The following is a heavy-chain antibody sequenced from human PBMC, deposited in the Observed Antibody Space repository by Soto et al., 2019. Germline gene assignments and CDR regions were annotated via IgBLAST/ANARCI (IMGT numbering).Heavy chain of an antibody. Sequence: QLQLQESGPGLVKPSETLSLTCTVSGGSISSSTYYWGWIRQPPGKGLEWIGSIYSRGDTYYKPSLRSRVTIPGDTSKNQFPLKLSSVTAAGTAVYYLAGHDLGDLYARFDSWGQGTLVTVSS. J-gene: IGHJ5*01. CDR2: IYSRGDT. CDR1: GGSISSSTYY. V-gene: IGHV4-39*01. CDR3: AGHDLGDLYARFDS. D-gene: IGHD3-16*01.